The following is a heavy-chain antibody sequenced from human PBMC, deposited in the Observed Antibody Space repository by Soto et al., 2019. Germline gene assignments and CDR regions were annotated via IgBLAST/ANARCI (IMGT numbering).Heavy chain of an antibody. V-gene: IGHV4-59*01. CDR3: ARGNIGYYDILTGYSFLFDY. D-gene: IGHD3-9*01. Sequence: SETLSLTCAVSGTSFGTYYWSWIRQPPGKGLEWIGYIFYSGHLKYNPSLKSRLTISVDTSKNQFSLKLSSVTAADTAVYYCARGNIGYYDILTGYSFLFDYWGQGTLVTVSS. J-gene: IGHJ4*02. CDR2: IFYSGHL. CDR1: GTSFGTYY.